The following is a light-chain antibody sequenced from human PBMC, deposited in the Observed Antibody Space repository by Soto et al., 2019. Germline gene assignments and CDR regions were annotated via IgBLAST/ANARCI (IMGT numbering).Light chain of an antibody. V-gene: IGKV3D-15*01. CDR3: QHYNRWPLT. CDR1: QTVRNN. J-gene: IGKJ4*01. CDR2: DAS. Sequence: EFVLTQSPGTLSLSPGERATLSCRASQTVRNNYLAWYQQKPGQAPRLLIYDASSRATGIPASFSGSASGTEFTLTISSLQSEDFGVYYCQHYNRWPLTFGGGTKVDIK.